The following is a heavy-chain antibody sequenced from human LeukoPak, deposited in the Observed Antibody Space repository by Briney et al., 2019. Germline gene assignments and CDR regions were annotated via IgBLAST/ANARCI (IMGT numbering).Heavy chain of an antibody. V-gene: IGHV4-59*01. CDR3: ARVARITMVRGVAWYFDL. CDR2: IYYSGST. D-gene: IGHD3-10*01. CDR1: GGSISSYY. J-gene: IGHJ2*01. Sequence: SETLSLTCTVSGGSISSYYWSWIRQPPGKGLEWIGYIYYSGSTNYNPSLKSRGTISVDTSKNQFSLKLSSVTAADTAVYYCARVARITMVRGVAWYFDLWGRGTLVTVSS.